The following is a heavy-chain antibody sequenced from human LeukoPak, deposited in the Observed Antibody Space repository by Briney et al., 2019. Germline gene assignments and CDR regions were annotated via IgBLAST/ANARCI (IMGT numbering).Heavy chain of an antibody. D-gene: IGHD3-3*01. Sequence: SETLSLTCTVSGGSIRSSYYYWGWIRQPPGKGLEWIGSIYDSGSTYYNPSLKSRVTISVDTSKNQFSPKLSSVTAADTAVYYCAGQYDFWSAYIDPWGQGTLVTVSS. CDR3: AGQYDFWSAYIDP. J-gene: IGHJ5*02. CDR2: IYDSGST. V-gene: IGHV4-39*01. CDR1: GGSIRSSYYY.